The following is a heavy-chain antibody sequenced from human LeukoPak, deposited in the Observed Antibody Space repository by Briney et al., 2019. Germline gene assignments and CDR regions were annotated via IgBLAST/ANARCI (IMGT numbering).Heavy chain of an antibody. CDR3: ARDRRRGIAAVRAASAGMDV. CDR1: GGTFSSYA. CDR2: INPNSGGT. V-gene: IGHV1-2*06. Sequence: ASVKVSCKASGGTFSSYAISWVRQAPGQGLEWMGRINPNSGGTNYAQKFQGRVTMTRDTSISTAYTELSRLRSDDTAVYYCARDRRRGIAAVRAASAGMDVWGQGTTVTVSS. D-gene: IGHD6-13*01. J-gene: IGHJ6*02.